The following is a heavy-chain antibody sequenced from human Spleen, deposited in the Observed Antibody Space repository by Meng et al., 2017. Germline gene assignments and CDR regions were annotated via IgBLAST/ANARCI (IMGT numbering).Heavy chain of an antibody. V-gene: IGHV3-53*04. CDR3: ATEVAGSRSSHFYSGMDI. D-gene: IGHD1-26*01. Sequence: GESLKISCAASGFNVSSNYMSWVRQSPGKGLEWVSVFYSDGSTYYADSVKGRFTISRHNSKNTLYLQMNSLRAEDTAVYYCATEVAGSRSSHFYSGMDIWGQGTTVTVSS. J-gene: IGHJ6*02. CDR2: FYSDGST. CDR1: GFNVSSNY.